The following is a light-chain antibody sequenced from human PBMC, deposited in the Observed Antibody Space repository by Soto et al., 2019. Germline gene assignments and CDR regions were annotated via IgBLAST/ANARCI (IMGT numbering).Light chain of an antibody. CDR3: QQYGSSPWT. Sequence: ESVLTQSPCTLSLSPGERATLSCRASQSVSNNYLAWYQQKPGQAPRLLIYGASNRATGIPDRFSGSGSGTDFTLTISRLEPEDFAVYYCQQYGSSPWTFGQGTKVDIK. CDR2: GAS. CDR1: QSVSNNY. V-gene: IGKV3-20*01. J-gene: IGKJ1*01.